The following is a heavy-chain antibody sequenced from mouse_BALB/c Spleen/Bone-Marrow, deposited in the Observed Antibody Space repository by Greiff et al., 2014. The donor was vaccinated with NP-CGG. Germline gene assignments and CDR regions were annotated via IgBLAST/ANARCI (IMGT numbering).Heavy chain of an antibody. D-gene: IGHD2-13*01. Sequence: EVQLQESGAELVKPGASVKLSCTASGFNFNDTYMHWVKQRPEQGLEWIGRIYPGNGNTKYDPKFQGKATITADKSSNTAYLQLNMQTTNQTAEYYCAFYYADYTAIDYWGQGTSVTVSS. J-gene: IGHJ4*01. CDR3: AFYYADYTAIDY. CDR1: GFNFNDTY. CDR2: IYPGNGNT. V-gene: IGHV14-3*02.